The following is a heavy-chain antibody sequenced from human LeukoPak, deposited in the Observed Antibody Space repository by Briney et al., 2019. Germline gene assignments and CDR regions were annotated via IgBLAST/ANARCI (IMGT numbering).Heavy chain of an antibody. D-gene: IGHD1-20*01. CDR1: GGSISSYY. CDR2: IYISGST. CDR3: ARGSYITGTTSLDY. J-gene: IGHJ4*02. V-gene: IGHV4-4*07. Sequence: SETLSLTCTVSGGSISSYYWSWIRQPAGKGLEWIGRIYISGSTNYNPPLKSRVIMSVDTSKNQFSLKLSSVTAADTAVYYCARGSYITGTTSLDYWGQGTLVTVSS.